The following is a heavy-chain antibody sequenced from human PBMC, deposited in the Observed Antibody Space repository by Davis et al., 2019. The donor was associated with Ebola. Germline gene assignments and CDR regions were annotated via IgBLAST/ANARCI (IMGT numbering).Heavy chain of an antibody. J-gene: IGHJ6*02. Sequence: ASVKVSCKASGYTFTSYAMHWVRQAPGQRLEWIGWIVVGSGNTNYAQKFQGRVTITADESTSTAYMELSSLRSEDTAVYYCASNPLTRLLGPEPYGMDVWGQGTTVTVSS. V-gene: IGHV1-3*01. D-gene: IGHD1-14*01. CDR1: GYTFTSYA. CDR2: IVVGSGNT. CDR3: ASNPLTRLLGPEPYGMDV.